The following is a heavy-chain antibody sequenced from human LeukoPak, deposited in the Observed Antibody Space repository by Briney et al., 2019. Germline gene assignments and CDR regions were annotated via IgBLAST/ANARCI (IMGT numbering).Heavy chain of an antibody. D-gene: IGHD6-6*01. J-gene: IGHJ1*01. CDR3: ARDQAARFQH. Sequence: SETLSLTCTVSGGSISSGGYYWSWIRQPPGKGLEWIGYIYHSGSTYYNPSLKSRVTISVDRSKNQFSLKLSSVTAADTAVYYCARDQAARFQHWGQGTLVTVSS. CDR2: IYHSGST. CDR1: GGSISSGGYY. V-gene: IGHV4-30-2*01.